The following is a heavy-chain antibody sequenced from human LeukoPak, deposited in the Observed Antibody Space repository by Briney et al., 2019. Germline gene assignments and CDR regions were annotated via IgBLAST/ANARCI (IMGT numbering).Heavy chain of an antibody. CDR3: ARGYCSSTSCHHWNWFDP. J-gene: IGHJ5*02. D-gene: IGHD2-2*01. CDR2: ISSSGSTI. V-gene: IGHV3-11*01. CDR1: GFTFSDYY. Sequence: PGGSLRLSCAASGFTFSDYYMSWIRQAPGKGLEWVSYISSSGSTIYYADSVKGRFTISRDHAKTSLYLQMNSLRAEDTAVYYCARGYCSSTSCHHWNWFDPWGQGTLVTVYS.